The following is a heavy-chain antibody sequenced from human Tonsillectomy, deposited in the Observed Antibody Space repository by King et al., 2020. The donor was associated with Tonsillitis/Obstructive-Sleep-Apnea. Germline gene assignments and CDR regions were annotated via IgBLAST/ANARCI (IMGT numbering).Heavy chain of an antibody. J-gene: IGHJ4*02. Sequence: VQLVESGGGLVQPGGSLRLSCAVSGFTFSSYWMHWVRQAPGKGLVWVSRINSDGSSTSYADSVKGRFTISRDNAKNTLYLEMNSLRAEDTAVYYCAREYKLRFLEWSRALDYWGQGTLDTVSS. CDR1: GFTFSSYW. V-gene: IGHV3-74*01. D-gene: IGHD3-3*01. CDR2: INSDGSST. CDR3: AREYKLRFLEWSRALDY.